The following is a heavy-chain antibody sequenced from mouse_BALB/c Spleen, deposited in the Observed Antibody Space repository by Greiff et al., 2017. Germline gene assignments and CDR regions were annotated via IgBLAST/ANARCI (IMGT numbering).Heavy chain of an antibody. V-gene: IGHV1-67*01. CDR2: ISTYSGNT. CDR1: GYTFTDYA. J-gene: IGHJ4*01. Sequence: VQRVESGPELVRPGVSVKISCKGSGYTFTDYAMHWVKQSHAKSLEWIGVISTYSGNTNYNQKFKGKATMTVDKSSSTAYMELARLTSEDSAIYYCARSPPITTVVGYYAMDYWGQGTSVTVSS. D-gene: IGHD1-1*01. CDR3: ARSPPITTVVGYYAMDY.